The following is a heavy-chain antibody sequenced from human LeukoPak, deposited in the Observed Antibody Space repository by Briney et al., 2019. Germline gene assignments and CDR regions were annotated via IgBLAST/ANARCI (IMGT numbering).Heavy chain of an antibody. CDR3: AKNVVVKRYIDY. Sequence: GGSLRLSCAASGFTFSNHATSWVRQTPGKGLQWVSVISGSGRTTKYADSVKGRFTISRDNSKNTLSLQMNSLRVEDTAIYYCAKNVVVKRYIDYWGQGTLVTVSS. D-gene: IGHD2-15*01. J-gene: IGHJ4*02. CDR1: GFTFSNHA. V-gene: IGHV3-23*01. CDR2: ISGSGRTT.